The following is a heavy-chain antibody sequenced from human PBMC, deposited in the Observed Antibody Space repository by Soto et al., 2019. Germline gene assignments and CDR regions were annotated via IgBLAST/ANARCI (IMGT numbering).Heavy chain of an antibody. Sequence: PSETLSLTCTVSGGSISSSSYYWGWIRQPPGKGLEWIGSIYYSGSTYYNPSLKSRVTISVDTSKNQFSLKLSSVTAADTAVYYCATQEVSGTEDNTFDHWGQGTLVTVSS. D-gene: IGHD1-26*01. V-gene: IGHV4-39*01. CDR1: GGSISSSSYY. CDR3: ATQEVSGTEDNTFDH. J-gene: IGHJ5*02. CDR2: IYYSGST.